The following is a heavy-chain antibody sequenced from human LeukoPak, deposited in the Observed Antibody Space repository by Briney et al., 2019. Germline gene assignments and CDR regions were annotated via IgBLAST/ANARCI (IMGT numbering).Heavy chain of an antibody. D-gene: IGHD3-22*01. CDR2: ISAYNGNT. V-gene: IGHV1-18*01. CDR3: ARDYYYDSSGYYSSTYDAFDI. Sequence: ASVKVSCKASGYTFTSYGISWVRQAPGQGLEWMGWISAYNGNTNYAQKLQGRVTMTTDTSTSTAYMELRSLISDDTAVYYCARDYYYDSSGYYSSTYDAFDIWGQGTMVTVSS. J-gene: IGHJ3*02. CDR1: GYTFTSYG.